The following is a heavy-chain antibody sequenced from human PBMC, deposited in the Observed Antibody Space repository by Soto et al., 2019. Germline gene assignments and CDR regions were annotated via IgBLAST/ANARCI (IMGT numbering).Heavy chain of an antibody. CDR2: IYYTGST. CDR3: ASVGSGYSYGRNFDY. J-gene: IGHJ4*02. CDR1: GDPISSRSYY. Sequence: SETLSLTCSVSGDPISSRSYYCGWIRQPPGRGLEWVATIYYTGSTNYNPCLESRVTISIDTSKNQFSLKLSSVTAADTAVYYCASVGSGYSYGRNFDYWGQGTLVTVPS. V-gene: IGHV4-39*07. D-gene: IGHD5-18*01.